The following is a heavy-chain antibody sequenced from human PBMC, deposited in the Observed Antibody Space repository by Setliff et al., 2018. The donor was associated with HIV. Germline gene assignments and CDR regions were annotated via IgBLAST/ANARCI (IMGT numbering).Heavy chain of an antibody. D-gene: IGHD3-22*01. V-gene: IGHV1-69*06. CDR2: IIPMFGTA. CDR1: GGTFSSYA. J-gene: IGHJ2*01. Sequence: ASVKVSCKASGGTFSSYAISWVRQAPGQGLEWMGRIIPMFGTANYAQKFQGRVTITADKSTSTAYMELSSLRSEDTAVYYCARVSYYDSSGYYDYWYFDLWGRGTLVTVS. CDR3: ARVSYYDSSGYYDYWYFDL.